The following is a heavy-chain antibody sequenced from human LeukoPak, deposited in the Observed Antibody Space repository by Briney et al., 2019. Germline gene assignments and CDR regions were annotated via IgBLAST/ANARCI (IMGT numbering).Heavy chain of an antibody. CDR1: GGSISTYY. CDR2: IYYSGST. V-gene: IGHV4-59*01. Sequence: SETLSLTCTVSGGSISTYYWSWIRQPPGKGLEWIGYIYYSGSTNHNPSLKSRVTISVDTSKNQLSLKLTSVLAADTAVYYCARGVNSGYFDYCGQGTLVTVSS. J-gene: IGHJ4*02. D-gene: IGHD1-26*01. CDR3: ARGVNSGYFDY.